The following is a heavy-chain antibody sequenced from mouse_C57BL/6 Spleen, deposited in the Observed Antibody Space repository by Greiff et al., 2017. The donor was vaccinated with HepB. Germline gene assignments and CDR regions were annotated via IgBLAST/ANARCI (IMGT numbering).Heavy chain of an antibody. V-gene: IGHV5-12*01. CDR1: GFTFSDYY. J-gene: IGHJ3*01. CDR2: ISNGGGST. Sequence: DVQLVESGGGLVQPGGSLKLSCAASGFTFSDYYMYWVRQTPEKRLEWVAYISNGGGSTYYPDTVKGRFTISRDNAKNTLYLQMSRLKSEDTAMYYCARLELSWFAYWGQGTLVTVSA. CDR3: ARLELSWFAY.